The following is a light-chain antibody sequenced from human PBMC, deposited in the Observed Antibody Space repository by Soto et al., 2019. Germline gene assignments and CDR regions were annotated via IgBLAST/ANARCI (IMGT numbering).Light chain of an antibody. CDR1: ESVSSK. V-gene: IGKV3-15*01. J-gene: IGKJ3*01. CDR2: DAS. CDR3: QHDNNWPPFS. Sequence: EIVMTQSPATLSVSPGETVTLSCRASESVSSKLAWYQQKPGQAPRLLIYDASTRATDIPARFSGSGAGTEFTLTISSLQSEDLAIYYCQHDNNWPPFSFGPGTKVEIK.